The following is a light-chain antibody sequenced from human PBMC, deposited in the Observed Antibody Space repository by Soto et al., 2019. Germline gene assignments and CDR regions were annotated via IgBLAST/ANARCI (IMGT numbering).Light chain of an antibody. CDR2: WAS. CDR1: QSVLYSSNNKNY. Sequence: DIVMTQSPDSLAVSLGERATINCKSSQSVLYSSNNKNYLAWYQQKPGQPPKLLIYWASTRQSGVPDRFSGSGSGTDFTLTISSLQAEHVAVYYCQQYYSTPGITFGQGTRLEIK. J-gene: IGKJ5*01. CDR3: QQYYSTPGIT. V-gene: IGKV4-1*01.